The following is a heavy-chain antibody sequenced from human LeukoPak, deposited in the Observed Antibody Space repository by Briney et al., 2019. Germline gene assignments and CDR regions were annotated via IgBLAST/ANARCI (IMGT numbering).Heavy chain of an antibody. D-gene: IGHD1-26*01. Sequence: GASVKVSCKASGYTFTSYDINWVRQATGQGLEWMGWMNPNSGNAGYAQKFQGRVTMTRNTSISTAYMELSSLRSEDTAVYYCATPPHDLGATGEDYWGQGTLVTVSS. CDR2: MNPNSGNA. CDR3: ATPPHDLGATGEDY. CDR1: GYTFTSYD. V-gene: IGHV1-8*01. J-gene: IGHJ4*02.